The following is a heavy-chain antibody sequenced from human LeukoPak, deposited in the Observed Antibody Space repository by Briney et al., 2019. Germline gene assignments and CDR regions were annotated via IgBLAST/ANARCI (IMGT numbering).Heavy chain of an antibody. CDR3: ARDQGGYSGYETDY. Sequence: GASVKVSCKASGYTFTSYDINWVRQATGQGLEWMGWMNPNSGNTGYAQKFQGRVTMTRNTSISTAYMELSSLRSEDTAVYYRARDQGGYSGYETDYWGQGTLVTVSS. CDR2: MNPNSGNT. J-gene: IGHJ4*02. D-gene: IGHD5-12*01. V-gene: IGHV1-8*01. CDR1: GYTFTSYD.